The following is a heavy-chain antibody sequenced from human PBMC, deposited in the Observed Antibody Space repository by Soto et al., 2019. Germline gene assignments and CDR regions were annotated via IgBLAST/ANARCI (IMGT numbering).Heavy chain of an antibody. CDR2: IYYSGST. CDR3: ARSGIAAGSSDY. CDR1: GGSISSYY. V-gene: IGHV4-59*01. J-gene: IGHJ4*02. Sequence: SETLSLTCTVSGGSISSYYWSWIRQPPGKGLEWIGYIYYSGSTNYNPSLKSRVTIAVDTSKNQFSLKLSSVTAADTAVYYCARSGIAAGSSDYWGQGTLVTVSS. D-gene: IGHD6-13*01.